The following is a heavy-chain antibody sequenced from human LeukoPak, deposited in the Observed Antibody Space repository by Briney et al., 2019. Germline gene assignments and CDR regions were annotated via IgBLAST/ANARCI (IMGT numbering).Heavy chain of an antibody. D-gene: IGHD6-19*01. V-gene: IGHV1-24*01. Sequence: ASVKVSCKVSGYTLTELSMHWVRQAPGKGLEWMVGFDPEDGETIYAQKFQGRVTMTEDTSTDTAYMELSSLRSEDTAVYYCATTGQWLDYFDYWGQGTLVTVSS. CDR1: GYTLTELS. CDR2: FDPEDGET. CDR3: ATTGQWLDYFDY. J-gene: IGHJ4*02.